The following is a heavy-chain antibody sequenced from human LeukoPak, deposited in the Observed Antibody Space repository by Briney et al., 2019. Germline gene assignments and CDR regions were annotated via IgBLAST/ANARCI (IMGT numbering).Heavy chain of an antibody. D-gene: IGHD3-10*01. CDR3: ARDLGQNDY. CDR1: TFAFSSHY. V-gene: IGHV3-7*01. J-gene: IGHJ4*02. Sequence: PGGSLRLSCAASTFAFSSHYMSWVRQAPGKGLEWVANIRQDGIDKYYVDSVKGRFTISRDNSKNTLYLQMNSLRAEDTAVYYCARDLGQNDYWGQGTLVTVSS. CDR2: IRQDGIDK.